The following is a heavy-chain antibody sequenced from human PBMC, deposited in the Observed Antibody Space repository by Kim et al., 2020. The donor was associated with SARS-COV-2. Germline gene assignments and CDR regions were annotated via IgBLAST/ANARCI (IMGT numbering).Heavy chain of an antibody. CDR2: IKQDGSEK. D-gene: IGHD5-18*01. J-gene: IGHJ5*02. CDR3: ARGGYSFGP. Sequence: GGSLRLSCAASGFTFSNFWMSWVRQAPGKGPEWVANIKQDGSEKYYVDSVKGRFTISRDNAKNSLYLQMNSLRAEDTAVYYCARGGYSFGPWGQGSLVTV. V-gene: IGHV3-7*01. CDR1: GFTFSNFW.